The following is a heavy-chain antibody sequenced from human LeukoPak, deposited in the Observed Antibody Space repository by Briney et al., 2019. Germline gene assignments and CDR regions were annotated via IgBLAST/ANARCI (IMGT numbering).Heavy chain of an antibody. D-gene: IGHD3-3*01. CDR1: GFTFSSYS. CDR2: ISSSSYI. V-gene: IGHV3-21*01. J-gene: IGHJ5*02. CDR3: ASKPNDFWSGYYSNP. Sequence: GGSLRLSCAASGFTFSSYSMNWVRQAPGKGLEWVSSISSSSYIYYADSVKGRFTISRGNAKNSLYLQMNSLRAEDTAVYYCASKPNDFWSGYYSNPWGQGTLVTVSS.